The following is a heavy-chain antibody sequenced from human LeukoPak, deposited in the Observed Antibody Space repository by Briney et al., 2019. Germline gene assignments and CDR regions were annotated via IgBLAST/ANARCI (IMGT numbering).Heavy chain of an antibody. CDR1: GFIVSGDF. J-gene: IGHJ4*02. D-gene: IGHD1-26*01. V-gene: IGHV3-53*01. CDR3: ARERGRGRDSPWFDY. CDR2: IYSDGST. Sequence: GSLRLSCAASGFIVSGDFMSWVRQAPGKGLEWVSVIYSDGSTYYADSVKGRFTIFRDNSKNTLDLQMTGLRAEDTAVYYCARERGRGRDSPWFDYWGQGTLVTVSS.